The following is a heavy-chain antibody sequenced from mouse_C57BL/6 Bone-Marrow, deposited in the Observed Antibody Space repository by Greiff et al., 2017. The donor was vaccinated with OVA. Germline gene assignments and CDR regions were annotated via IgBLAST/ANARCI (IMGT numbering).Heavy chain of an antibody. D-gene: IGHD1-1*01. CDR3: AKPITTVVATDYAMDY. J-gene: IGHJ4*01. CDR1: GFSLTSYG. CDR2: LWGDGST. Sequence: QVQLQQSGPGLVAPSQSLSITCTVSGFSLTSYGVSWVRQPPGKGLEWLGVLWGDGSTHYHSALISRLSISKDNSKSQVFLKLNSLQTDDTATYYCAKPITTVVATDYAMDYWGQGTSVTVSS. V-gene: IGHV2-3*01.